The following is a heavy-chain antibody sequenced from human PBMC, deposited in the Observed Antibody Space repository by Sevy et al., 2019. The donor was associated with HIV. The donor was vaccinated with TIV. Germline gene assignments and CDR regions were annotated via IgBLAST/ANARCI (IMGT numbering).Heavy chain of an antibody. Sequence: GGSLRLSCTASGFTFGDYAMSWFRQAPGKGLEWVGFIRSKAYGGTTEYAASVKGRFTISRDDSKSIAYLQMHSLKTEDTAVYYCTRDSPRYDSSGYYQFWGQGTLVTVSS. J-gene: IGHJ4*02. CDR3: TRDSPRYDSSGYYQF. CDR2: IRSKAYGGTT. CDR1: GFTFGDYA. D-gene: IGHD3-22*01. V-gene: IGHV3-49*03.